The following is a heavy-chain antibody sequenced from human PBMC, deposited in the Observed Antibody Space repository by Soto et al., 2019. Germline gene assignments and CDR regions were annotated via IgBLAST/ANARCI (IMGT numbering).Heavy chain of an antibody. CDR2: INTYNGMT. CDR3: AKSPRGEMATD. J-gene: IGHJ4*02. V-gene: IGHV1-18*01. Sequence: QVQLVQSGGEVKKPGASVTVSCKASGYTFINYHITWVRQAPGQGLEWMAWINTYNGMTDYAQRFQGRVTMTRDISTSTAYMELRNLGSDDTAVYLCAKSPRGEMATDWGQGTLVTVSS. D-gene: IGHD5-12*01. CDR1: GYTFINYH.